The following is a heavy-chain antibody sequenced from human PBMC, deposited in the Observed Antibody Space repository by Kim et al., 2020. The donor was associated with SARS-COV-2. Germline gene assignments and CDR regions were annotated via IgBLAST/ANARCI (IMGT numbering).Heavy chain of an antibody. V-gene: IGHV3-74*01. Sequence: GGSLRLSCAASGFTLRSYWINWVRQAPGKGLVWVSRIGGDGISTHYADYVKGRFTVSRDNDDNTVYLQMNSLRADDTAVNYGARGMFKTGFDVWGQGTTVTVSS. D-gene: IGHD3-10*02. CDR3: ARGMFKTGFDV. CDR1: GFTLRSYW. CDR2: IGGDGIST. J-gene: IGHJ6*02.